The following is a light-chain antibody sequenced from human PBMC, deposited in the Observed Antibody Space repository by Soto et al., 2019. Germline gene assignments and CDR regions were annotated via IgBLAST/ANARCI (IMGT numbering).Light chain of an antibody. CDR2: EVN. V-gene: IGLV2-23*02. Sequence: QSALTQPASVSGSPGQSITISCTGTSSDVGSYNLVSWYQQHPDKASKLMIYEVNKRPSGVSNRFSGSKSGNTASLTISGLQAEDEADYYCCSYAGSSTFVVFGGGTKLTVL. J-gene: IGLJ2*01. CDR3: CSYAGSSTFVV. CDR1: SSDVGSYNL.